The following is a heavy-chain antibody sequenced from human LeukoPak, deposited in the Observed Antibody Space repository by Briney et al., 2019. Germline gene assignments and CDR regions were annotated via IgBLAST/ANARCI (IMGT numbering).Heavy chain of an antibody. V-gene: IGHV3-30*02. Sequence: GRSLRLSCAASGFTFSSYGMHWVRQAPGKGLEWVAFIRYDGSNKYYADSVKGRFTISRDNSKNTLYLQMNSLRAEDTAVYYCAKNPKLSGSYLYYFDYWGQGTLVTVSS. CDR3: AKNPKLSGSYLYYFDY. CDR1: GFTFSSYG. D-gene: IGHD1-26*01. J-gene: IGHJ4*02. CDR2: IRYDGSNK.